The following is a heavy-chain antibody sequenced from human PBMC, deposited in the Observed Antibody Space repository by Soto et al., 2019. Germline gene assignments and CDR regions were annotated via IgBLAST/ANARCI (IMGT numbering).Heavy chain of an antibody. D-gene: IGHD2-15*01. CDR3: AKSWEGGPSYYYGMDV. V-gene: IGHV3-30*18. CDR1: GFTFSSYG. J-gene: IGHJ6*02. Sequence: QVQLVESGGGVVQPGRSLRLSCAASGFTFSSYGMHWVRQAPGKGLEWVAVISYDGSNKYYADSVKGRFTISRDNSKNTLYLQMNSLRAEDTAVYYCAKSWEGGPSYYYGMDVWGQGTTVTVSS. CDR2: ISYDGSNK.